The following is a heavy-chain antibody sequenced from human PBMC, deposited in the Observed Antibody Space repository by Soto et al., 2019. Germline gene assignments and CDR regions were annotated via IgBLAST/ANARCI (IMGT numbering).Heavy chain of an antibody. Sequence: EVQVVESGGGLVQPGGSLRVSCEASELTFRSFWMSWVRQAPGKGLEWVADINEDGTEKYYADAVKGRFTISRDNAKNSLYLQMNNLRAGDTAVYFCAKSPMVRTFHYGMDVWGQGTTVTVSS. CDR1: ELTFRSFW. CDR3: AKSPMVRTFHYGMDV. V-gene: IGHV3-7*05. J-gene: IGHJ6*02. CDR2: INEDGTEK. D-gene: IGHD2-8*01.